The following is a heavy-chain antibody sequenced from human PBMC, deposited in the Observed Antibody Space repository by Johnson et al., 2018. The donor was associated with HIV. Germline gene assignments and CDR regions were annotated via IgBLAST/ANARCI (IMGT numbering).Heavy chain of an antibody. D-gene: IGHD1-1*01. J-gene: IGHJ3*02. CDR1: GFTLSNYG. Sequence: QMQLVESGGGVVQPGGSLRLPCVASGFTLSNYGMHWVRQAPGKGLAWVAFIRYDGGNKYYSDSVKGRFTISRDNSKNTLYLQINSLRPEDTAVYYCARGGNEIDAFDIWGQGTMVTVSS. V-gene: IGHV3-30*02. CDR2: IRYDGGNK. CDR3: ARGGNEIDAFDI.